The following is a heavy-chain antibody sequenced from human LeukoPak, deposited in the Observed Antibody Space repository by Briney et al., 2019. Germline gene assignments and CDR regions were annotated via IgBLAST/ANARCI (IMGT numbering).Heavy chain of an antibody. Sequence: SVNVSFKASVGTFSSYAISWVRPAPGRGLEWMGGIIPIFGTANYAQKFQRRVTITADESTSTAYMELSSLRSEDTAVYYCARVSRGGYCSGGSCYHFDYWGQGTLVTVSS. CDR1: VGTFSSYA. V-gene: IGHV1-69*01. J-gene: IGHJ4*02. D-gene: IGHD2-15*01. CDR2: IIPIFGTA. CDR3: ARVSRGGYCSGGSCYHFDY.